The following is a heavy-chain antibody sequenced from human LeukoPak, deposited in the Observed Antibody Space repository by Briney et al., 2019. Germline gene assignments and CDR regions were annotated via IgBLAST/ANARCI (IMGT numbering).Heavy chain of an antibody. CDR1: GFTFSSYA. Sequence: GGSLRLSCAASGFTFSSYAMRWVRQAPGKGLEWVAVISYDGSNKYYADSVKGRFTISRDNSKNTLYLQMNSLRAEDTAVYYCARDFDSSGCPDDYWGQGTLVTVSS. V-gene: IGHV3-30*04. CDR3: ARDFDSSGCPDDY. CDR2: ISYDGSNK. D-gene: IGHD6-19*01. J-gene: IGHJ4*02.